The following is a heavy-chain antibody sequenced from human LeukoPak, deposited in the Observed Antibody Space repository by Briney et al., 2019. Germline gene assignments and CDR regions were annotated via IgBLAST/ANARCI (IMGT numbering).Heavy chain of an antibody. Sequence: RPSETLSLTCAVSGGSISSSNWWSWVRQPPGKGLEWIGEIYHSGSINYNPPLKSRLTISVDKSKNQFSLKLSSVTAADTAVYYCARVMTKWLHLFDYWGQGTLVTVSS. CDR3: ARVMTKWLHLFDY. CDR2: IYHSGSI. CDR1: GGSISSSNW. V-gene: IGHV4-4*02. J-gene: IGHJ4*02. D-gene: IGHD2-21*02.